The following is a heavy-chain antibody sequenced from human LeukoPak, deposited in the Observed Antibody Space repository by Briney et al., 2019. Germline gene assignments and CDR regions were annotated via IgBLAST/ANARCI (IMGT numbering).Heavy chain of an antibody. J-gene: IGHJ3*02. CDR2: AYYRSKWSN. D-gene: IGHD6-25*01. CDR3: ARGRGDLAARAFDI. V-gene: IGHV6-1*01. Sequence: SQTLSLTCAISGDSVSSNSAYGSWIRQSPSRGLEWLGWAYYRSKWSNDYAGSVRSRITINPDTTKNQFSLLLNSVTPEDTAIYYCARGRGDLAARAFDIWGQGTMVTVSS. CDR1: GDSVSSNSAY.